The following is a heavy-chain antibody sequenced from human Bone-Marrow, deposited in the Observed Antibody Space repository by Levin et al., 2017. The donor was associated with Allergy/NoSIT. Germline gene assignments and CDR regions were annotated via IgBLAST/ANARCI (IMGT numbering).Heavy chain of an antibody. CDR3: AGLDYYYYGLDV. CDR2: ITHSGST. Sequence: SQTLSLTCAVSGGSFSGYFWTWIRQPPGKGLEWVGEITHSGSTNYNPSLKSRVSISLDTSKNQFSLKLTSGTAADAAVYYCAGLDYYYYGLDVWDQGTTVTVSS. V-gene: IGHV4-34*01. J-gene: IGHJ6*02. CDR1: GGSFSGYF.